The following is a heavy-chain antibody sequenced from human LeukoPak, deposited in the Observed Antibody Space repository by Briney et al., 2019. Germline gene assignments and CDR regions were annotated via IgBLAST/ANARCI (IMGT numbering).Heavy chain of an antibody. CDR3: ARAIEVGAMTPFDY. J-gene: IGHJ4*02. Sequence: SETLSLTCAVSGGSISINDYFWAWIRQSPGKGLEWIGSVSYRGDTYYNPSLQSRVTISVDTSKNQFSLKLTSVTAADTAVYYCARAIEVGAMTPFDYWGQGTLVTASS. V-gene: IGHV4-39*07. CDR2: VSYRGDT. CDR1: GGSISINDYF. D-gene: IGHD1-26*01.